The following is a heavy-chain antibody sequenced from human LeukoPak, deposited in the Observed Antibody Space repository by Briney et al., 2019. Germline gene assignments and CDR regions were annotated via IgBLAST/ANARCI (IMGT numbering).Heavy chain of an antibody. CDR2: VSYNGYT. CDR3: ARHLDYYGSGSYEF. D-gene: IGHD3-10*01. CDR1: GGSISTYY. V-gene: IGHV4-59*08. Sequence: SETLSLTCAVSGGSISTYYWSWIRQSPGKGLEWIGYVSYNGYTNYNPSLNSRVTMSVDTSKSQFSLRLSSVTASDTAVYYCARHLDYYGSGSYEFWGQGTLVTVSS. J-gene: IGHJ4*02.